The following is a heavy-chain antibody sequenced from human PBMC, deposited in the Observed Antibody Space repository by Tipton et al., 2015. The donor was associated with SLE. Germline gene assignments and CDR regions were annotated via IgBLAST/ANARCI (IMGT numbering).Heavy chain of an antibody. V-gene: IGHV4-59*08. CDR2: IYYSGST. CDR1: GGSISSYY. J-gene: IGHJ6*02. Sequence: TLSLTCTVSGGSISSYYWSWIRQPPGEGLEWIGYIYYSGSTNYNPSLKSRVTISVDTSKNQFSLKLSSVTAADTAVYYCARVGGLEWLFTYYYYGMDVWGQGTMVTVSS. D-gene: IGHD3-3*01. CDR3: ARVGGLEWLFTYYYYGMDV.